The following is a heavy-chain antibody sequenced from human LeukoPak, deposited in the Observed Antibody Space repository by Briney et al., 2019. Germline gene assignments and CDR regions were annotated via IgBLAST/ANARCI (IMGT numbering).Heavy chain of an antibody. D-gene: IGHD5-24*01. Sequence: PSETLSLTCTVSGGSISSYYWSWIRQPPGKGLEWIGYSYYSGSTTYNHSLKSRVSISVEASKNQFSLKLSSVTAADTAVYYCARDKGDGYNDYWGQGTPVTVPS. J-gene: IGHJ4*02. V-gene: IGHV4-59*01. CDR3: ARDKGDGYNDY. CDR1: GGSISSYY. CDR2: SYYSGST.